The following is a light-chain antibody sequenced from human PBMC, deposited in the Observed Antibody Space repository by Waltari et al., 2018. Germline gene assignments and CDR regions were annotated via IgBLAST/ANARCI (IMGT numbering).Light chain of an antibody. CDR3: CSYAGSSSGV. CDR1: RSDVGRYNL. CDR2: EGS. V-gene: IGLV2-23*01. J-gene: IGLJ3*02. Sequence: QSALTQPASVSGSPGQSLTISCTGTRSDVGRYNLVSWYQQHPGKAPKLMIYEGSKWPSGVSNRFSGSKSGNTASLTISGLQAEDEADYYCCSYAGSSSGVFGGGTKLTVL.